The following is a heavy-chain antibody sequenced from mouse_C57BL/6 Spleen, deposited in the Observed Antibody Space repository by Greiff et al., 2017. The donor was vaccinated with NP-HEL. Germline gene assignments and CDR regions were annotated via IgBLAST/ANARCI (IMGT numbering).Heavy chain of an antibody. J-gene: IGHJ2*01. CDR1: GYTFTSST. CDR2: INPSSGYT. Sequence: QVQLKQSGAELARPGASVKMSCKASGYTFTSSTMHWVKQRPGQGLEWIGYINPSSGYTKYNQKFKDKATLTADKSSSTAYMQLSSLTSEDSAVYYCARWGPIDYWGQGTTLTVSS. V-gene: IGHV1-4*01. CDR3: ARWGPIDY.